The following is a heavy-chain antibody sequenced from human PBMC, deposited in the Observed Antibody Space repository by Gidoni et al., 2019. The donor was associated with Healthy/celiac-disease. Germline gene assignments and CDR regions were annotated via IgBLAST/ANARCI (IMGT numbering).Heavy chain of an antibody. V-gene: IGHV3-21*01. CDR3: ARKDVTMVRGVIIQPLDY. CDR1: GFTFSSYS. CDR2: IRSSSSYI. D-gene: IGHD3-10*01. Sequence: EVQLVESGGGLVKPGGSLSLSCAASGFTFSSYSMSWGRQAPGKGLEWVSSIRSSSSYIYYADAVKGRVTISRDNAKNSLYLQMNSRRAEDTAVYYCARKDVTMVRGVIIQPLDYWGKGTLVTVS. J-gene: IGHJ4*02.